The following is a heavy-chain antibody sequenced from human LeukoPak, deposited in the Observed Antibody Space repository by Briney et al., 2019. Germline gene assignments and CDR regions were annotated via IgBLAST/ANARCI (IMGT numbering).Heavy chain of an antibody. J-gene: IGHJ5*02. CDR1: GGSFSGYY. Sequence: SETLSLTCAVYGGSFSGYYWSWIRQPPGKGLEWIGEINHSGSTNYNPSLKSRVTISVDTSKNQFSLKLSSVTAADTAVYYCARAGGIAARPKNPRMFDPWGQGTLVTVSS. V-gene: IGHV4-34*01. CDR3: ARAGGIAARPKNPRMFDP. CDR2: INHSGST. D-gene: IGHD6-6*01.